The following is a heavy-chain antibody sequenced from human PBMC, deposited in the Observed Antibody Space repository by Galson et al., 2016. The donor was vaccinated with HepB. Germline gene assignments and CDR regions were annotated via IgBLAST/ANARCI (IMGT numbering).Heavy chain of an antibody. CDR1: GFSFSSTG. J-gene: IGHJ4*02. Sequence: SLRLSCAASGFSFSSTGMHWVRQTPGKGLEWVAVIWYDGSNKYYAESVMGQFTISRDDSKNTPYLQMNSLRAEDTAVYYCATEGSFGANLAHWGQGTLVTVSS. V-gene: IGHV3-33*01. D-gene: IGHD4/OR15-4a*01. CDR2: IWYDGSNK. CDR3: ATEGSFGANLAH.